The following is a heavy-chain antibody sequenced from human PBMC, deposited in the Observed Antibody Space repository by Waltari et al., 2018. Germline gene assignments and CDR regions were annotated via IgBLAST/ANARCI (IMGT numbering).Heavy chain of an antibody. Sequence: QLQLQESGPGLLKPSETLSLTCTVSGNSISSSSFHWGWVRPPPGKGLEWIATSYSKGTTDSNPSLKSRVTISADTSKNQFSLKLSSLTAADTAVYFCARHVLGPYYNTILPPNYWGQGTLVTVSS. CDR1: GNSISSSSFH. CDR3: ARHVLGPYYNTILPPNY. J-gene: IGHJ4*03. D-gene: IGHD3-22*01. CDR2: SYSKGTT. V-gene: IGHV4-39*01.